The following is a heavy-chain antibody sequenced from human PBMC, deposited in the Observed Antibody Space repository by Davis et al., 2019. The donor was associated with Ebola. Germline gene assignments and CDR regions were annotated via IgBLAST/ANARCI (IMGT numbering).Heavy chain of an antibody. J-gene: IGHJ5*02. D-gene: IGHD2-15*01. Sequence: SETLSLTCTVSGGSTSPNFFPLIRRHTWQDLEWIGYIYYSGSANYNPSLKSRVTIAVDTSKNLFSLKMSSVTAAGTAVYYCARECSDCVHWWFDPWGQGTLVTASS. CDR1: GGSTSPNF. V-gene: IGHV4-59*12. CDR3: ARECSDCVHWWFDP. CDR2: IYYSGSA.